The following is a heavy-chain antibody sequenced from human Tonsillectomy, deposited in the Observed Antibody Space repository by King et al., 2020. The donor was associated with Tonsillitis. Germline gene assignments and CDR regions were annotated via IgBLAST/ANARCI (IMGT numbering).Heavy chain of an antibody. CDR1: GFSFGDYA. CDR3: SREYYDFSSGQTFDAFDF. J-gene: IGHJ3*01. CDR2: ARSKGYGGAT. Sequence: ESGGGLVQPGRSLRLSCTASGFSFGDYAMSWVRQAPGKGREWVGCARSKGYGGATEFAAFVKGRFTISRDDSKNIAYLQMNSLKTEDTAVYFCSREYYDFSSGQTFDAFDFWGQGTVVTVSS. D-gene: IGHD3-3*01. V-gene: IGHV3-49*04.